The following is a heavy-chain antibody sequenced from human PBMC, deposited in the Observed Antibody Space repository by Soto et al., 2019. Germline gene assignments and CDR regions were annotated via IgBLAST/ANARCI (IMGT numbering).Heavy chain of an antibody. CDR1: GYSFTNND. CDR2: MNPGSGDT. D-gene: IGHD5-12*01. V-gene: IGHV1-8*01. Sequence: GASVKVSCKASGYSFTNNDVSWVRQATGQGLEWMGWMNPGSGDTGYAQKFQGRVTMTRDISIATAYMELSSLRAEDTAVYYCARDRRDGYNYYDYWGQGTLVTVSS. J-gene: IGHJ4*02. CDR3: ARDRRDGYNYYDY.